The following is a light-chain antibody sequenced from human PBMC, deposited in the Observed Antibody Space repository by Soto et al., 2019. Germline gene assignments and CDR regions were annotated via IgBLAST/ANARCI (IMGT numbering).Light chain of an antibody. V-gene: IGLV9-49*01. CDR3: GADHGSGSDSV. J-gene: IGLJ2*01. Sequence: QSVLTQPPSASASLGDSVTLTCTLSSGYSNYKVDWNQQRPGKGPRFVMRVGADGVVGSKGDGIPDRFSVLGSGLNRYLTIKNIQEEDESDYHCGADHGSGSDSVFGGGTKLTVL. CDR1: SGYSNYK. CDR2: VGADGVVG.